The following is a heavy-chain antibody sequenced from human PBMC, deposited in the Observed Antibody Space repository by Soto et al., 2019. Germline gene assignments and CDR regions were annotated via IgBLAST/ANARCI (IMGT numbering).Heavy chain of an antibody. CDR1: GYAFTTDG. CDR3: ARGRYGDY. J-gene: IGHJ4*02. CDR2: ISAHNGNT. Sequence: QVHLVQSGAEVKKPGASVKVSCKGSGYAFTTDGNTWVRQAPGQGLEWMGWISAHNGNTNYAQKLQGRGTVTRDTSTSTAYMELSSLRSDDTAVYYCARGRYGDYWGQGALVTVSS. D-gene: IGHD1-1*01. V-gene: IGHV1-18*01.